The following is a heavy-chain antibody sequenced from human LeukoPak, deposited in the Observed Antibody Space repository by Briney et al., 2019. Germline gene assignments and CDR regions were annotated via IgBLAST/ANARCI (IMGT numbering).Heavy chain of an antibody. CDR3: ARANMATISAFDI. V-gene: IGHV1-69*05. CDR1: GGTFSSYA. D-gene: IGHD5-24*01. Sequence: TVKVSCKASGGTFSSYAISWVRQAPGQGLEWMGGIIPIFGTANYAQKFQGRVTITTDESTSTAYMELSSLRSEDTAVYYCARANMATISAFDIWGQGTMVTVSS. J-gene: IGHJ3*02. CDR2: IIPIFGTA.